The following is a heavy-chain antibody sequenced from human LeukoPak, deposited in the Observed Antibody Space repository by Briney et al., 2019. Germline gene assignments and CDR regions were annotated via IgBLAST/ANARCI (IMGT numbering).Heavy chain of an antibody. Sequence: GASVKVSCKASGYTFTSYGISWVRQAPGQGLEWMGGIIPIFGTANYAQKFQGRVTITADESTSTAYMELSSLRSEDTAVYYCASLWERGYSWFWGQGTLVTVSS. V-gene: IGHV1-69*13. CDR3: ASLWERGYSWF. D-gene: IGHD5-18*01. CDR1: GYTFTSYG. J-gene: IGHJ4*02. CDR2: IIPIFGTA.